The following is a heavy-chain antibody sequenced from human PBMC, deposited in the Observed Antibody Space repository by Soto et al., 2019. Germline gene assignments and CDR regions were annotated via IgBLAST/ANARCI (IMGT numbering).Heavy chain of an antibody. V-gene: IGHV3-23*01. CDR1: GFTFSSYA. D-gene: IGHD4-17*01. CDR3: ARDYGGNSGVP. Sequence: EVQLLESGGGLVQPGGSLRLSCAASGFTFSSYAMSWVRQAPGKGLEWVSAISGSGGSTYYADSVKGRFTISRDNSKNTLYRQMTSLRAEDTAVYYCARDYGGNSGVPWGQGTLVTVSS. CDR2: ISGSGGST. J-gene: IGHJ5*02.